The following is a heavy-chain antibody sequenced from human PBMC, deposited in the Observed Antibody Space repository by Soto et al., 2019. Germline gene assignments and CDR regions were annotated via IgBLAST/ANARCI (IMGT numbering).Heavy chain of an antibody. V-gene: IGHV1-18*01. J-gene: IGHJ6*02. CDR1: NYNYDSDG. CDR2: IYASNGYA. D-gene: IGHD2-15*01. Sequence: VQLVQSGGEVKKPGASVKVSCKTSNYNYDSDGVTWVRQAPGQGLEWMGWIYASNGYANYAQKFQDRVTLTTDTTTRTAYMELRSLRSDDTAVYYCANRGSPLMDVWGQGTTVTVSS. CDR3: ANRGSPLMDV.